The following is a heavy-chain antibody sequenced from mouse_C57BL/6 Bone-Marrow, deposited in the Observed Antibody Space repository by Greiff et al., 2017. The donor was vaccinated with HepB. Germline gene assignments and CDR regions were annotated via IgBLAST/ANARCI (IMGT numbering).Heavy chain of an antibody. V-gene: IGHV5-17*01. CDR2: ISSGSSTI. CDR3: SRGYYDYGYYYAMDY. D-gene: IGHD2-4*01. Sequence: DVLLVESGGGLVKPGGSLKLSCAASGFTFSDYGMHWVRQAPEQGLEWVAYISSGSSTIYYADTVKGRFTISRDNDKNTLFLQMNSLRSEDTDMYYYSRGYYDYGYYYAMDYWGQGTSVTVSS. J-gene: IGHJ4*01. CDR1: GFTFSDYG.